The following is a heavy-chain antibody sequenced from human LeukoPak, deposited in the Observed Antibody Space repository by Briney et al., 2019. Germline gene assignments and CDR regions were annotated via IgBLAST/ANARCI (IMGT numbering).Heavy chain of an antibody. CDR3: ARDYYDSSGYYFEAFDI. V-gene: IGHV4-31*03. CDR1: GGSISSGGYY. J-gene: IGHJ3*02. D-gene: IGHD3-22*01. CDR2: IYYSGST. Sequence: SQTLSLTCTVSGGSISSGGYYWSWIRQHPGKGLEWIGYIYYSGSTYYNPSLKSRVTISVDTSKNQFSLKLSSVTAADTAVYYCARDYYDSSGYYFEAFDIWGQGTMVTVSS.